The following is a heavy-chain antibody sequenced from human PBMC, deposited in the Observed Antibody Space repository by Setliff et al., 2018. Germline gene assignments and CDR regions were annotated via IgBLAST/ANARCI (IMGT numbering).Heavy chain of an antibody. Sequence: PGGSLRLSCAASGFTFSQYNLNWVRQAPGKRLEWVSSLDGDSGHIYYADSLRGRFTISRDNAKNSLYLQMNSLRVEDTAVYYCRQAVVGRDVFDVWGQGTVVTVSS. D-gene: IGHD1-1*01. CDR3: RQAVVGRDVFDV. CDR1: GFTFSQYN. CDR2: LDGDSGHI. V-gene: IGHV3-21*01. J-gene: IGHJ3*01.